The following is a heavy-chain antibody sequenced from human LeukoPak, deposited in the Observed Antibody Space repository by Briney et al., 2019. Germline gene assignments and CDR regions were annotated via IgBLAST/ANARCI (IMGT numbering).Heavy chain of an antibody. V-gene: IGHV4-39*01. J-gene: IGHJ4*02. CDR3: ARLDASGSYFTLDY. Sequence: SETLSLTCIVSGGSITSNDCYWTWVRQPPGKGLEWIGSINYRGTTYYDPSLKGRVTISVDTSKNQFSLKLSSVTAADTAVYYCARLDASGSYFTLDYWGQGTLVTVSS. CDR2: INYRGTT. CDR1: GGSITSNDCY. D-gene: IGHD3-10*01.